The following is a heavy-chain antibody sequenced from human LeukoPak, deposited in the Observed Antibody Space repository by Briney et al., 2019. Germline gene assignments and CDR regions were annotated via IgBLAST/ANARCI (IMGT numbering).Heavy chain of an antibody. Sequence: AGGSLRLSCAASGFTFSSYGMHWVRQAPGKGLEWVAFIRYDGSNKYYADSVKGRFTVSRDNSKNTLYLQMNSLRAEDTAVYYCAKDFRHNDVLLWFGETIGSYFDYWGRGTLVTVSS. CDR3: AKDFRHNDVLLWFGETIGSYFDY. V-gene: IGHV3-30*02. CDR1: GFTFSSYG. J-gene: IGHJ4*02. D-gene: IGHD3-10*01. CDR2: IRYDGSNK.